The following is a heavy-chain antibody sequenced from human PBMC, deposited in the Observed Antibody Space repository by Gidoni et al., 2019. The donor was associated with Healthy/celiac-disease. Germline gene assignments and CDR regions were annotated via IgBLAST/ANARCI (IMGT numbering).Heavy chain of an antibody. CDR3: ARGVMIDWGAFDI. CDR2: ISYDGSNK. Sequence: LEWVAFISYDGSNKYYADSVKGRFTISRDNSKNTLYLQMNSLRAEDPAVYYCARGVMIDWGAFDIWGQGTMVTVSS. J-gene: IGHJ3*02. D-gene: IGHD3-16*01. V-gene: IGHV3-30-3*01.